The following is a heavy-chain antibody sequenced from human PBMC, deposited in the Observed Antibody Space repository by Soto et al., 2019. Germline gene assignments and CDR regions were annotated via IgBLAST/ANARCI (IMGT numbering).Heavy chain of an antibody. V-gene: IGHV4-31*03. CDR2: IYYSGST. D-gene: IGHD3-9*01. Sequence: SETLSLTCTVSGGSISSGGYYWSWIRQHPGKGLEWIGYIYYSGSTYYNPSLKSRVTISVDTSKNQFSLKLSSVTAADTAVYYCARTEWDYDILSGTYYYYYLDVWGKGTTVTVSS. CDR3: ARTEWDYDILSGTYYYYYLDV. CDR1: GGSISSGGYY. J-gene: IGHJ6*03.